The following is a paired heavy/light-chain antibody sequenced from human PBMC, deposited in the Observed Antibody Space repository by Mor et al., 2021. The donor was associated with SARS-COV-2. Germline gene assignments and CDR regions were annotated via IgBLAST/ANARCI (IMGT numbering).Heavy chain of an antibody. CDR2: MSYDGRTK. J-gene: IGHJ4*02. CDR3: AKEGERQCSSTSCHYFDT. V-gene: IGHV3-30*18. CDR1: GFIFSTYA. D-gene: IGHD2-2*01. Sequence: QVQLVESGGGGVQPGRSLRLSCAASGFIFSTYAMHWVRQAPGKGLEWVALMSYDGRTKYYADAVKGRFTISRDNSKNTLYLQMEYLRPEDTAVYFCAKEGERQCSSTSCHYFDTWGLGALITVSS.
Light chain of an antibody. CDR1: TLGDKY. V-gene: IGLV3-1*01. J-gene: IGLJ2*01. CDR2: EDN. CDR3: QTWDSSTVNYAVI. Sequence: SYEVTQPPSLSVSPGQTASITCSGDTLGDKYVSWYQQKPGQSPVLVINEDNKRPSGIPERFSGSNSGNTATLTISGTQPVDEADYYCQTWDSSTVNYAVIFGGGTKLTVL.